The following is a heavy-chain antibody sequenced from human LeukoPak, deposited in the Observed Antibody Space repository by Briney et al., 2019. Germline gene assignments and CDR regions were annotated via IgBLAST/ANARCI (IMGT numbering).Heavy chain of an antibody. J-gene: IGHJ4*02. V-gene: IGHV4-39*07. CDR3: ARVVRGYSYGPFDY. D-gene: IGHD5-18*01. CDR2: IYYSGST. CDR1: GGSISSSSYY. Sequence: SETLSLTCTVSGGSISSSSYYWGWIRQPPGKGLEWIGSIYYSGSTHYNPSLKSRVTISVDTSKNQFSLKVSSVTAADTAVYYCARVVRGYSYGPFDYWGQGTLVTVSS.